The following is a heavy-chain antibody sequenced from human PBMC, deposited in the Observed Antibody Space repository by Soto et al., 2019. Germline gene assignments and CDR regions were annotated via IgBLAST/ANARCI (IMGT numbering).Heavy chain of an antibody. J-gene: IGHJ4*02. Sequence: PWWSLRPSCAASGFTFSSYAINWFPQAPGRGLEWVSGISGSESNTYYADSVNGRFTIARFNITSKLAQQMISLRAEDMAVYYCAMYPFTIFGRVNSFFDSWGQGALVTVSS. CDR1: GFTFSSYA. D-gene: IGHD3-3*01. V-gene: IGHV3-23*01. CDR3: AMYPFTIFGRVNSFFDS. CDR2: ISGSESNT.